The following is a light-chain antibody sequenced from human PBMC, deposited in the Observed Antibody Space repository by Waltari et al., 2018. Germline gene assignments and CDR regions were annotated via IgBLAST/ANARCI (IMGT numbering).Light chain of an antibody. Sequence: QSALTQSASVSGSPGQSITISCTGTSSDVGSYNLVSWYQRHPGNAPKLMIYEVTKRPSGVSNRFSGSKSGNTASLTISGLQSEDEADYYCCSYAGASTSLYVFGTGTKVTV. CDR1: SSDVGSYNL. CDR3: CSYAGASTSLYV. J-gene: IGLJ1*01. V-gene: IGLV2-23*02. CDR2: EVT.